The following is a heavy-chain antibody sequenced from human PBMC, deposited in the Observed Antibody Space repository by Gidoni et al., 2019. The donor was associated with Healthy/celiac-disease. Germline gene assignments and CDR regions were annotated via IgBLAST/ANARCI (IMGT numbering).Heavy chain of an antibody. J-gene: IGHJ2*01. D-gene: IGHD3-16*02. Sequence: QVQLQESGPGLVKLSQTLSLTCTVSGGSISRGSYYWLWIRQPAGKGLEWIGRIYTSGSTNHNPALKSRVTISVDTSKNQFSLKLSSVTAADTAVYYCARGDYVWGSYRHYWYFDLWGRGTLVTVSS. CDR1: GGSISRGSYY. V-gene: IGHV4-61*02. CDR2: IYTSGST. CDR3: ARGDYVWGSYRHYWYFDL.